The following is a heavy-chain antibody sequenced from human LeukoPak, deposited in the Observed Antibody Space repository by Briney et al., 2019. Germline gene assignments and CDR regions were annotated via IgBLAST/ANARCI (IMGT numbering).Heavy chain of an antibody. Sequence: GASLKVSCKASGYTFTSYYMHWVRQAPGQGLEWMGIINPSGGSTSYAQKFQGRVTMTRDTSISTVYMEVSRLRSDDTAVYYCARDGGLDYWGQGTLVTVSS. D-gene: IGHD3-10*01. CDR3: ARDGGLDY. CDR2: INPSGGST. CDR1: GYTFTSYY. V-gene: IGHV1-46*01. J-gene: IGHJ4*02.